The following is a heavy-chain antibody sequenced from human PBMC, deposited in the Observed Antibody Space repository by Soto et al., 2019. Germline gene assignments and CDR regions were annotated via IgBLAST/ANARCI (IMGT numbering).Heavy chain of an antibody. J-gene: IGHJ4*02. D-gene: IGHD5-18*01. V-gene: IGHV3-23*01. CDR1: GFTFSNYA. CDR3: ATLPLAGYSYGAIYHFDY. Sequence: GGSLRLSCAASGFTFSNYAMSWVRQAPGKGLEWVSSIAAGGAHTFYSDSVKGRFTISRDNSKNTLYLQMNSLRAEDTAVYYCATLPLAGYSYGAIYHFDYWGQGTLVTV. CDR2: IAAGGAHT.